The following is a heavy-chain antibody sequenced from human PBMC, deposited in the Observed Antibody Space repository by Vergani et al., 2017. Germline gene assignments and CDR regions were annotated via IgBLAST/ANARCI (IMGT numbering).Heavy chain of an antibody. CDR3: ARDQYDILTGYYNVGWFDP. J-gene: IGHJ5*02. CDR2: IYYSGST. V-gene: IGHV4-39*07. D-gene: IGHD3-9*01. Sequence: QLQLQESGPGLVKPSETLSLTCTVSGGSISSSSYYWGWIRQPPGKGLEWIGSIYYSGSTYYNPSLKSRVTISVDTSKNQFSLKLSSVTAADTAVYYCARDQYDILTGYYNVGWFDPWGQGTLVTVSS. CDR1: GGSISSSSYY.